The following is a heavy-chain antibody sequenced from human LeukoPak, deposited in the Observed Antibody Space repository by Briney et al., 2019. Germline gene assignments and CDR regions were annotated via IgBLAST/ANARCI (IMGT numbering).Heavy chain of an antibody. Sequence: GGSLTLSCAASGFTFSTYWMHWVRQAPGKGLVWVSRIKSDGSTNYADSVKGRFTISRDNAKNTVSLQMNSLRPEDTGVYYCARPPSKIGGYYPKYFQHWGQGPLVTVSS. CDR1: GFTFSTYW. J-gene: IGHJ1*01. CDR2: IKSDGST. D-gene: IGHD3-22*01. V-gene: IGHV3-74*01. CDR3: ARPPSKIGGYYPKYFQH.